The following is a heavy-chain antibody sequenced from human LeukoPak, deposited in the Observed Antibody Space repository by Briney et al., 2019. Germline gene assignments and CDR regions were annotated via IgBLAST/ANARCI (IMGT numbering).Heavy chain of an antibody. CDR3: ARGLGSVVVVAATLDY. V-gene: IGHV3-20*04. Sequence: GGSLRLSCAASGFTFDGYGMSWVRQAPGKGLEWVSGINWNGGSTDYADSVKGRFSISRDNAKNSLYLQMNSLRAEDTAFYYCARGLGSVVVVAATLDYWGQGTLVTVSP. CDR1: GFTFDGYG. D-gene: IGHD2-15*01. CDR2: INWNGGST. J-gene: IGHJ4*02.